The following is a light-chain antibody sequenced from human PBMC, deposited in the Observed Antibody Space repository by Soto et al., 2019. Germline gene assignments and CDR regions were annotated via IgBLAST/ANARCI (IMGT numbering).Light chain of an antibody. CDR3: GTWDSSLSAWI. Sequence: QSVLTQPPSVSAAPGQKVTISCSGSSSNIGKNYVSWYQQLPGTAPKPLIYDDNKRPSGILDRFSGSKSGTSATLGITGLQTGDEADYYCGTWDSSLSAWIFGGGTKLTVL. J-gene: IGLJ2*01. V-gene: IGLV1-51*01. CDR2: DDN. CDR1: SSNIGKNY.